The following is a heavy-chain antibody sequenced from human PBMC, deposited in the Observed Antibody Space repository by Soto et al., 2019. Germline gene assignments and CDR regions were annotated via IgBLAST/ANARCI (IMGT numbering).Heavy chain of an antibody. D-gene: IGHD2-2*01. J-gene: IGHJ4*02. V-gene: IGHV4-59*08. CDR3: ARTEGYCSSVSCPPAH. Sequence: QVQLQESGPGLVKPSETLSLTCTVSGGSISSYYWSWIRQPPGKGLEWIGYIYYSGSTNYNPSLNSRVTISVDMSKNQFSLKLSSVTAADTAVYYCARTEGYCSSVSCPPAHWGQGTLVTVSS. CDR2: IYYSGST. CDR1: GGSISSYY.